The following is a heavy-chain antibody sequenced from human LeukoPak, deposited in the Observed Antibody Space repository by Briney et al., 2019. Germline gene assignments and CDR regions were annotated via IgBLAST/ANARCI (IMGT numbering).Heavy chain of an antibody. Sequence: SETLSLTCAVYGGSFSGYYWSWIRQPPGKGLEWIGEINHSGSTNYNPSLKSRVTISVDTSKNQFSLKLSSVTAADTAVYYCAREYYYDSSGPAYFDYWGQGTLVTVSS. J-gene: IGHJ4*02. D-gene: IGHD3-22*01. V-gene: IGHV4-34*01. CDR1: GGSFSGYY. CDR3: AREYYYDSSGPAYFDY. CDR2: INHSGST.